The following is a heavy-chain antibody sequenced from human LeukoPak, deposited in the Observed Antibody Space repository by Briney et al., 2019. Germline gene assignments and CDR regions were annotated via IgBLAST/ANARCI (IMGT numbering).Heavy chain of an antibody. D-gene: IGHD2-2*01. CDR3: ASDCSSTSCPIQGFDY. CDR2: IYHSGST. Sequence: SETLSLTCAVSGGSISSSNWWSWVRQPPGKGLEWIGEIYHSGSTNYNPSLKSRVTISVDKSKNQFSLKLSSVTAADTAVYYCASDCSSTSCPIQGFDYWGQGTLVTVSS. J-gene: IGHJ4*02. CDR1: GGSISSSNW. V-gene: IGHV4-4*02.